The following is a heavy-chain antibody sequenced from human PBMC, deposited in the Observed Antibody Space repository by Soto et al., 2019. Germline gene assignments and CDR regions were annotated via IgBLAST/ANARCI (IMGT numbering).Heavy chain of an antibody. V-gene: IGHV3-30-3*01. J-gene: IGHJ4*02. CDR2: ISYDGNKK. CDR1: GFTLSSYS. D-gene: IGHD6-19*01. Sequence: GGSLRLSCAASGFTLSSYSMHWVRQAPGKGLEWVGVISYDGNKKYYRDSVKGRFSISRDTTNNTVHLQMNSLRPDDTAVYYCARSVAVAGLDYWGQGSLVTVSS. CDR3: ARSVAVAGLDY.